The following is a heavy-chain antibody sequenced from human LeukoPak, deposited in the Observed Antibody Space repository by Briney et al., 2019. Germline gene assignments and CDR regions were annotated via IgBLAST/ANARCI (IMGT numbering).Heavy chain of an antibody. CDR3: AKANFLYCSSTTCLFDY. J-gene: IGHJ4*02. CDR2: INPNDGDT. V-gene: IGHV1-2*02. D-gene: IGHD2-2*01. CDR1: GYSFNDHY. Sequence: AGVTVSCQASGYSFNDHYMHWVRLAPAQGLEWMGWINPNDGDTNYAQKFQGRVTMTRNTSISTAHMEVSRLRSDDTAVYYSAKANFLYCSSTTCLFDYWGQGTLVTVSS.